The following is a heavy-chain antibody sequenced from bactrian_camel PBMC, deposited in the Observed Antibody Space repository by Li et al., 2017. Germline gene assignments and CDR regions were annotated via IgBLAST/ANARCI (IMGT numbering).Heavy chain of an antibody. V-gene: IGHV3S9*01. CDR3: KSVRLSKGVYYCRFATY. Sequence: HVQLVESGGGSVQVGGSLRLSCVASVDTIGRYCMGWFRQIPDKEREGVAGIESDGSTSYADSVKGRFTVSQDSAKNTVYLQMNSLKPEDTAMYYCKSVRLSKGVYYCRFATYWGQGTQVTVS. J-gene: IGHJ4*01. D-gene: IGHD3*01. CDR2: IESDGST. CDR1: VDTIGRYC.